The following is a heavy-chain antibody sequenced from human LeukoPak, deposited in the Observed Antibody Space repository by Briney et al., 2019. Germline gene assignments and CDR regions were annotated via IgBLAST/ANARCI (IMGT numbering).Heavy chain of an antibody. CDR1: GFTFSSYA. D-gene: IGHD1-26*01. CDR2: ISGSGGST. CDR3: AKSLSKARSGSYLYYFDY. Sequence: GGSLRFSCAAPGFTFSSYAMSWVRQAPGKGLEWVSAISGSGGSTYYADSVKGRFTISRDNSKNTLYLQMNSLRAEDTAVYYCAKSLSKARSGSYLYYFDYWGQGTLVTVSS. J-gene: IGHJ4*02. V-gene: IGHV3-23*01.